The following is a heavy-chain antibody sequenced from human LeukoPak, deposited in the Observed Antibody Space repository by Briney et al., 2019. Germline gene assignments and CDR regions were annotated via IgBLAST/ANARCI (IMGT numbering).Heavy chain of an antibody. CDR2: ISYDGSNK. CDR3: VKPMLSSDYYFDY. D-gene: IGHD3-22*01. Sequence: PGRSLRLSCAASGFTFSSYGMHWVRQAPGKGLEWVAVISYDGSNKYYADSVKGRFTISRDNSKNTLYLQMNSLRAEDTAVYYCVKPMLSSDYYFDYWGQGTLVTVSS. CDR1: GFTFSSYG. V-gene: IGHV3-30*18. J-gene: IGHJ4*02.